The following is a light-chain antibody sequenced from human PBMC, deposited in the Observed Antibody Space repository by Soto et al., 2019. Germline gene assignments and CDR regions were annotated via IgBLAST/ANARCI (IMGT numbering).Light chain of an antibody. J-gene: IGKJ1*01. CDR2: GAS. Sequence: EIVMTQSPATLSVSPGERATLSCRASQSVSSDLAWYHQQPGQAPRLLIYGASTRATGSPARFSGSGSGTEFTLTINSLQSEDFAVYYCQQYNSWPRTFGQGTKVEIK. V-gene: IGKV3-15*01. CDR1: QSVSSD. CDR3: QQYNSWPRT.